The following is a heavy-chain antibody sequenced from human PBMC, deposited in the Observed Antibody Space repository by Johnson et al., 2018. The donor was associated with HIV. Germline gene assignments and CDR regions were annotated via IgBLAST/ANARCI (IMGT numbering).Heavy chain of an antibody. D-gene: IGHD3-10*01. Sequence: QVQLVESGGGVVQPGGSLRLSCAASGFTFSSYGMHWVRQAPGKGLEWVSAISGRGGTTYYADSVKGRFTISRDNAKNSLYLQMNSLRAEDTALYYCARAEAPYYYGSGSYYFDTFDIWGQGTMVTVSS. CDR1: GFTFSSYG. CDR2: ISGRGGTT. J-gene: IGHJ3*02. CDR3: ARAEAPYYYGSGSYYFDTFDI. V-gene: IGHV3-NL1*01.